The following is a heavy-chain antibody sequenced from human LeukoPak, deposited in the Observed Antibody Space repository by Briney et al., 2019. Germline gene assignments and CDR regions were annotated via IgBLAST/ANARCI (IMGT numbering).Heavy chain of an antibody. D-gene: IGHD7-27*01. J-gene: IGHJ4*02. CDR1: GGTFSSYA. V-gene: IGHV1-69*13. Sequence: SVKVSCKASGGTFSSYAISWVRQAPGQGLEWMGGIIPIFGTANYAQKFQGRVTITADESTSTAYMELSRLRSDDTALYYCARVQFKLGPGTWGYWGQGTLVTVSS. CDR2: IIPIFGTA. CDR3: ARVQFKLGPGTWGY.